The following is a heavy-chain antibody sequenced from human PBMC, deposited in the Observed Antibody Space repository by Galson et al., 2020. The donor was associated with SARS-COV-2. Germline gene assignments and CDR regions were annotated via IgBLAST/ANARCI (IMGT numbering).Heavy chain of an antibody. V-gene: IGHV4-39*01. D-gene: IGHD5-12*01. CDR2: THYSRST. J-gene: IGHJ2*01. CDR3: VRLPSTFIIVAVSDWHFDL. CDR1: AGSTSSRNYY. Sequence: SETLSLTSIVSAGSTSSRNYYWGRNRQTPGKGLEWIGRTHYSRSTLYNPSIKRRVTISVGTSEHQFSLKLNSVTAADTAVYYCVRLPSTFIIVAVSDWHFDLWGRGTLVTVSS.